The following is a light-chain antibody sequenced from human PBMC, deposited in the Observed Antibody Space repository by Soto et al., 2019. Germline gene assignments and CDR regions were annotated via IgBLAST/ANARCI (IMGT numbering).Light chain of an antibody. CDR3: QQYISSPRT. CDR1: QSISSNY. V-gene: IGKV3-20*01. J-gene: IGKJ1*01. CDR2: GAS. Sequence: EIVLTQSPGTLSLSPGDRATLSCRASQSISSNYLAWYQQNPGQAPRLLIYGASNRATGIPDRFSGSGSGTDFTLTISRLEPEDFAVYYCQQYISSPRTFGQGTKVEIK.